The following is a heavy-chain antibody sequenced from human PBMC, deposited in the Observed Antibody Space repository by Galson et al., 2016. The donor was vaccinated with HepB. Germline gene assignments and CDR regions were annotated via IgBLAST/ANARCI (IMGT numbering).Heavy chain of an antibody. J-gene: IGHJ4*02. CDR1: GYTFTDYF. Sequence: SVKVSCKASGYTFTDYFIHWVRQARGQGLEWMGYINPNSGGTNFAQKLQDRVTMTRDTSIGTAYMELSRLTSDDTAIYYCARNLGFNWNSHILNYFDYWGQGTLVTVSS. D-gene: IGHD1-7*01. CDR3: ARNLGFNWNSHILNYFDY. V-gene: IGHV1-2*02. CDR2: INPNSGGT.